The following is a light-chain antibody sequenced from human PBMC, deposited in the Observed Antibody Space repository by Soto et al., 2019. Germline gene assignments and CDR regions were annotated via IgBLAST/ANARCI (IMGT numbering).Light chain of an antibody. CDR3: QYYDSFRT. V-gene: IGKV3-20*01. Sequence: EIVMTQSPGTLSLSPGERATLSCRASQSVDSTYLTWYQQKPGQAPRLLIYGASGRATGVPDRFSGSGSGTDFTLTISRLEPEDFAVCFCQYYDSFRTFGQGTKVDIK. J-gene: IGKJ1*01. CDR1: QSVDSTY. CDR2: GAS.